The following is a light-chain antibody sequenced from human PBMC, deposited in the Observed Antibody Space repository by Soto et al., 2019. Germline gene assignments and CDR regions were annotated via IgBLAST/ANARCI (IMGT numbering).Light chain of an antibody. CDR2: AAS. J-gene: IGKJ1*01. CDR1: QSVSSY. CDR3: QQXGXSXXT. Sequence: EIVLTQSPATLSLSPGERATLSCRASQSVSSYLAWYQQKPGQAPRLLIYAASNRATGIPARFSGSGSGTDFTLTISRLEPEDFAVXYXQQXGXSXXTXGQGTKVDIK. V-gene: IGKV3-11*01.